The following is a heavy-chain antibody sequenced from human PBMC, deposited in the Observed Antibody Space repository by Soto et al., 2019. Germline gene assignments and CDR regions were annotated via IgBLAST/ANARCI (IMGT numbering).Heavy chain of an antibody. D-gene: IGHD3-22*01. Sequence: PSETLSLTCSVSGATITNDGYYWNWIRQHPGKGLEWLGSIYYSGSTNYNPALKSRISISVDTSKKQFSLKLSSVTAADTAVYFCARHYSRVAVPFDYWGQGTLVTVSS. CDR2: IYYSGST. J-gene: IGHJ4*02. CDR3: ARHYSRVAVPFDY. V-gene: IGHV4-31*03. CDR1: GATITNDGYY.